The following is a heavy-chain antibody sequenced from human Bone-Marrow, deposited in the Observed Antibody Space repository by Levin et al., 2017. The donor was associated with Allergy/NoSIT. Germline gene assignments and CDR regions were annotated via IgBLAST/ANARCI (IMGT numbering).Heavy chain of an antibody. CDR2: INSDGLST. J-gene: IGHJ4*02. Sequence: LSLTCAASGFTFSSHTMYWVRQAPGKGLEYVSAINSDGLSTDYANSVKGRFTISRDNSKNTLYLQMGSLRPEDTAVYYCARDYHDSGGIFDYWGQGTLVTVSS. CDR3: ARDYHDSGGIFDY. CDR1: GFTFSSHT. V-gene: IGHV3-64*01. D-gene: IGHD3-22*01.